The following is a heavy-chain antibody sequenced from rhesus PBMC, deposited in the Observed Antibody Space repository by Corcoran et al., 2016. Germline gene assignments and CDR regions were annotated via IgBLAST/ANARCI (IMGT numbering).Heavy chain of an antibody. CDR3: ARRFNIWTGYDY. Sequence: QVQLQESGPGLVKPSETLSLTGAVSGYSISSGYYWGWIRQPPGKGLEWIGPISSGGSNYINPSLKSRVTLSVDPSKDQFSLQLSSVTAADTAVYYCARRFNIWTGYDYWGQGVLVTVSS. CDR1: GYSISSGYY. V-gene: IGHV4S14*01. D-gene: IGHD3-3*01. CDR2: ISSGGSN. J-gene: IGHJ4*01.